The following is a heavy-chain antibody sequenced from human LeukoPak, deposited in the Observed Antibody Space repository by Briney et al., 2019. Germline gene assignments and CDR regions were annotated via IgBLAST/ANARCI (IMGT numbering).Heavy chain of an antibody. CDR1: GFTFSSYA. V-gene: IGHV3-23*01. Sequence: GSLRLSCAASGFTFSSYAMSWVRQAPGKGLEWVSAISGSGGSTYYADSVKGRFTISRDNSKNTLYLQMNSLRAEDTAVYYCATDPMVRGVIITTFDYWGQGTLVTVSS. CDR2: ISGSGGST. J-gene: IGHJ4*02. CDR3: ATDPMVRGVIITTFDY. D-gene: IGHD3-10*01.